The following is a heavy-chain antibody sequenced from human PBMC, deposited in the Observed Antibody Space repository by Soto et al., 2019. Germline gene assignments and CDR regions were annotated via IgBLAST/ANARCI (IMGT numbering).Heavy chain of an antibody. CDR1: GFTVSSNY. D-gene: IGHD5-18*01. CDR3: ARSLSGYSYGYLGPYYYYGMDV. V-gene: IGHV3-53*01. CDR2: IYSGGST. Sequence: EVQLVESGGGLIQPGGSLRLSCAASGFTVSSNYMSWVRQAPGKGLEWVSVIYSGGSTYYADSVKGRFTISRDNSKNTLYLQMNSLRAEDTAVYYCARSLSGYSYGYLGPYYYYGMDVWGQGTTVTVSS. J-gene: IGHJ6*02.